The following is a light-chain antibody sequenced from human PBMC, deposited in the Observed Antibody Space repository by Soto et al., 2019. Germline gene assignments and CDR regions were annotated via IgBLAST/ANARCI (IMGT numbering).Light chain of an antibody. CDR2: DAS. J-gene: IGKJ1*01. V-gene: IGKV1-5*01. CDR1: QSISRW. CDR3: QQYNTYST. Sequence: DIQMTQSPSTLSASVGDSFTITCRASQSISRWLAWYQQKPGKAPNLLIFDASTLKSGAPSRFSGSGSGTEFTLTISSLQPDDFATYYCQQYNTYSTFGQGTKVDIK.